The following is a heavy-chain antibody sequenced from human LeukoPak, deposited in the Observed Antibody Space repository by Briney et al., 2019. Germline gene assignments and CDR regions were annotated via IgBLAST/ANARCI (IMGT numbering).Heavy chain of an antibody. CDR1: GFTFSDYY. Sequence: GGSLRLSCATSGFTFSDYYMTWIRQAQGRGLEWLSYISRSGSTIYYADSVKGRFTISRDNAKNSLYLQMDSLRADDTAVYYCARASDYYDSSGTNYYYYYMDVWGQGTRVTVSS. J-gene: IGHJ6*03. D-gene: IGHD3-22*01. V-gene: IGHV3-11*04. CDR2: ISRSGSTI. CDR3: ARASDYYDSSGTNYYYYYMDV.